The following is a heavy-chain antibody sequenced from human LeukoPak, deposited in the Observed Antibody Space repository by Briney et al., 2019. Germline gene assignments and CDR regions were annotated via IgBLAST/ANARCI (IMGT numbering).Heavy chain of an antibody. Sequence: GGSLRLSSAASGFTFCSFVMSCCPGAPGQGVGGGSAIGGSGASTYYAGSVKGRLTISRDNSKNTLYLQMNSLRAEDTAVYYCAKPSLKRSSWNVWSYWGHGTLVTVSS. V-gene: IGHV3-23*01. CDR1: GFTFCSFV. CDR3: AKPSLKRSSWNVWSY. D-gene: IGHD6-13*01. J-gene: IGHJ4*01. CDR2: IGGSGAST.